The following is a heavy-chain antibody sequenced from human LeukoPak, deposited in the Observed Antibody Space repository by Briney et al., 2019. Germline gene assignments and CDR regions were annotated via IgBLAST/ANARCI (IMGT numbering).Heavy chain of an antibody. Sequence: PSETLSLTCAVYGGSFSGYYWSWIRQPPGKGLEWIGEINHSGSTNYNPSLKSRVTISVDTSKNQFSLKLSSVTAADTAVYYCASFRRGFGELSKYYSYYYMDVWGNGTTVTVSS. V-gene: IGHV4-34*01. D-gene: IGHD3-10*01. CDR2: INHSGST. J-gene: IGHJ6*03. CDR3: ASFRRGFGELSKYYSYYYMDV. CDR1: GGSFSGYY.